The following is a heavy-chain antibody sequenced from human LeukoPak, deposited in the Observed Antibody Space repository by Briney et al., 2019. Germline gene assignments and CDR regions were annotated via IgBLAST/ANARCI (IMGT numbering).Heavy chain of an antibody. D-gene: IGHD3-9*01. J-gene: IGHJ4*02. CDR2: ISGSGGST. CDR1: GFTFSSYA. V-gene: IGHV3-23*01. Sequence: HPGGSLRLSCAASGFTFSSYAMSWVRQAPGKGLEWVSAISGSGGSTYYADSVKGRFTIPRDNSKNTLYLQMNSLRAEDTAVYYCAKVSSYDILTGYSDYFDYWGQGTLVTVSS. CDR3: AKVSSYDILTGYSDYFDY.